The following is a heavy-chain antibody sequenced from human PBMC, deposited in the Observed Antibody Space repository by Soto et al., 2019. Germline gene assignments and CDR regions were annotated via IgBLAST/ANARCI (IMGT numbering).Heavy chain of an antibody. CDR1: CGSIISYY. V-gene: IGHV4-59*01. J-gene: IGHJ4*02. CDR2: IYYSGST. CDR3: ARGPYSNGYWGAYFDY. D-gene: IGHD6-19*01. Sequence: SATLSLTCTVSCGSIISYYWSWIRQPPGKGLECIGYIYYSGSTNYNPSLKSRVTISVDTSTNQFSLKLTSVTAADTAVYYCARGPYSNGYWGAYFDYWGQGSLVTVSS.